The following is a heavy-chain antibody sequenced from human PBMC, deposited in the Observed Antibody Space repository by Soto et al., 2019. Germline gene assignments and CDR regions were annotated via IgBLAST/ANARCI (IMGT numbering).Heavy chain of an antibody. Sequence: SETLSLTCTVSGGSISSGGYYWSWIRQHPGKGLEWIGYIYYSGSTYYNPSLKSRVTISVDTSKNQFSLKLSSVTAADTAVYYCARDSRDGGSYYFFDYWGQGTLVTVSS. CDR2: IYYSGST. V-gene: IGHV4-31*03. CDR3: ARDSRDGGSYYFFDY. CDR1: GGSISSGGYY. J-gene: IGHJ4*02. D-gene: IGHD1-26*01.